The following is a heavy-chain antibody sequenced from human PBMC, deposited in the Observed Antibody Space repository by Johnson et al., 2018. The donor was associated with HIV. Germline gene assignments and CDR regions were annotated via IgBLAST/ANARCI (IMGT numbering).Heavy chain of an antibody. CDR3: ARGFVTIFGVDGFDI. V-gene: IGHV3-30*02. D-gene: IGHD3-3*01. Sequence: QEQLVESGGGVVQPGGSLRLSCAASGFTFRSYGMHWVRQAPGKGLEWVAFIRYDGSNKNYADSVKGRFTISRDNSKNTLYLQMNSLRAEDTAVYYCARGFVTIFGVDGFDIWGQGTMVTVSS. J-gene: IGHJ3*02. CDR2: IRYDGSNK. CDR1: GFTFRSYG.